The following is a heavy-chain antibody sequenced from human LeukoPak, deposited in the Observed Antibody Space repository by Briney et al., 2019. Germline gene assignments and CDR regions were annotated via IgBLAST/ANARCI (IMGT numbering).Heavy chain of an antibody. Sequence: GGSLRLSCAASGFTFGIYSVSWVRHAPGKGREWVSAVSGRGGRTYHADSVKGRLTISRDNSKNTLYLQMNSLRAEDTAVYYCAKAYSYGTFYFDYWGQGTLVTVSS. CDR3: AKAYSYGTFYFDY. V-gene: IGHV3-23*01. D-gene: IGHD5-18*01. CDR2: VSGRGGRT. CDR1: GFTFGIYS. J-gene: IGHJ4*02.